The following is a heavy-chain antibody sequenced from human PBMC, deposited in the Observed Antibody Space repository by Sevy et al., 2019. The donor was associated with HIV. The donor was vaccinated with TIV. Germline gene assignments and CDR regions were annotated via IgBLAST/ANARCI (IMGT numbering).Heavy chain of an antibody. CDR3: ARDTEERSCSGGSCWDY. CDR2: INSDSDTM. J-gene: IGHJ4*02. V-gene: IGHV3-48*02. D-gene: IGHD2-15*01. CDR1: GFPFNYYA. Sequence: GGSLRLSCVASGFPFNYYAMNWVRQAPGKGLEWILYINSDSDTMYYGDSVKGRFTISRDNAKNSLYLQMNSLRDDDTAVYYCARDTEERSCSGGSCWDYWGQGTLVTVSS.